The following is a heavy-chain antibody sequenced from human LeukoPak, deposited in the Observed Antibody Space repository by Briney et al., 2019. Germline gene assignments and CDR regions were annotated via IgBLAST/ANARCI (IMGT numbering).Heavy chain of an antibody. J-gene: IGHJ4*02. CDR2: ISPYNGNT. V-gene: IGHV1-18*01. Sequence: ASVKVSCKASGYTFTNYGISWVQQAPGQGLEWMAWISPYNGNTKYAQKFQGRVTMTTDTSTSTAYMELRSLGSDDTAVYYCAIEGPGELDPTFDYWGQGSLVTVSS. CDR3: AIEGPGELDPTFDY. D-gene: IGHD1-26*01. CDR1: GYTFTNYG.